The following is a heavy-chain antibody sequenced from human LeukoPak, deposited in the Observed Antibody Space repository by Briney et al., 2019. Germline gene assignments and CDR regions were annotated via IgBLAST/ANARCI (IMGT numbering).Heavy chain of an antibody. V-gene: IGHV3-11*01. D-gene: IGHD5-18*01. CDR1: GFTYSDYY. Sequence: GGSLRLSCAASGFTYSDYYMSWIRQAPGKGLEWVSYISSSGSTIYYADSVKGRFTISRDNAKNSLYLQMNSLRAEDTAVYYCASTAMDPLIDYWGQGTLVTVSS. J-gene: IGHJ4*02. CDR2: ISSSGSTI. CDR3: ASTAMDPLIDY.